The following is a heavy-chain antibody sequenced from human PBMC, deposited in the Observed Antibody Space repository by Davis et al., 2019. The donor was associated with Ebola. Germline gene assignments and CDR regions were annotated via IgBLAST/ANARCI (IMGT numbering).Heavy chain of an antibody. CDR3: ARGAGNRFLEWFESCFDY. V-gene: IGHV3-11*01. CDR1: GFTFSDYY. J-gene: IGHJ4*02. D-gene: IGHD3-3*01. Sequence: GGSLRLSCAASGFTFSDYYMSWIRQAPGKGLEWVSYISSSGSTIYYADSVKGRFTISRDNAKNSLYLQMNSLRAEDTAVYYCARGAGNRFLEWFESCFDYWGQGTLVTVSS. CDR2: ISSSGSTI.